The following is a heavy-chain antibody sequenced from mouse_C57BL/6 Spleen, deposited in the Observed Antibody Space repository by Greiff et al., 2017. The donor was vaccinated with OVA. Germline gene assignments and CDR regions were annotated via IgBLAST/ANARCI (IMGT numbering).Heavy chain of an antibody. J-gene: IGHJ4*01. D-gene: IGHD2-1*01. Sequence: EVKLVESGGGLVQPGGSLSLSCAASGFTFTDYYMSWVRQPPGKALEWLGFIRNKANGYTTEYSASVKGRFTISRDNSQSILYLQMNALRAEDSATYYCARSEIYYGNYVGAMDYWGQGTSVTVSS. CDR1: GFTFTDYY. CDR2: IRNKANGYTT. V-gene: IGHV7-3*01. CDR3: ARSEIYYGNYVGAMDY.